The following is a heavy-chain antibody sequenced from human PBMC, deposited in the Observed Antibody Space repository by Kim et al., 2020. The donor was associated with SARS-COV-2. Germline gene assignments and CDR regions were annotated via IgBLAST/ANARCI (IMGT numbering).Heavy chain of an antibody. D-gene: IGHD2-21*01. CDR3: ARGTNSWYSAFDI. J-gene: IGHJ3*02. V-gene: IGHV3-30*01. Sequence: YADSVRGRFTISRVNSKNTLYLEMNSLRVEDTALYYCARGTNSWYSAFDIWGQGTMVTVSS.